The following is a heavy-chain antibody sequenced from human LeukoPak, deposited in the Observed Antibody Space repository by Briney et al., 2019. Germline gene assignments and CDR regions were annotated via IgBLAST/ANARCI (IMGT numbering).Heavy chain of an antibody. CDR3: ARVAGLLEYYFDY. J-gene: IGHJ4*02. CDR1: GFTVSANH. V-gene: IGHV3-66*01. D-gene: IGHD1-26*01. Sequence: GGSLRLSCAASGFTVSANHMNWVRQVPGKGLDWVSVMYSGGDTYYADSVKGRFTFSRDNAKNSLYLQMNSLRAEDTAVYYCARVAGLLEYYFDYWGQETLVTVSS. CDR2: MYSGGDT.